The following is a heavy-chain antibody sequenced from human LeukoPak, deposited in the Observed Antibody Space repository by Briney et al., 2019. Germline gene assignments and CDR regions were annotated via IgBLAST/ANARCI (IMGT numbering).Heavy chain of an antibody. V-gene: IGHV1-18*04. CDR2: ISAYNGNT. Sequence: ASVKVSCKASGYTFTSYGISWVRQAPGQGLEWMGWISAYNGNTNYAQKFQGRVTMTRNTSISTAYMELSSLRSEDTAVYYCARWGSSWYNYYYYGMDVWGQGTTVTVSS. D-gene: IGHD6-13*01. CDR3: ARWGSSWYNYYYYGMDV. CDR1: GYTFTSYG. J-gene: IGHJ6*02.